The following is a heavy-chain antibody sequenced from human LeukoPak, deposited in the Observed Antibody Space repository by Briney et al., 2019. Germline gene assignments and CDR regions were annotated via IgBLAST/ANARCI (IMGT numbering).Heavy chain of an antibody. CDR1: GLSFSSYG. V-gene: IGHV3-33*06. CDR2: IWHDGSSE. D-gene: IGHD6-19*01. CDR3: AKDYRRGWSGYFDH. J-gene: IGHJ4*02. Sequence: PGSSLRLSCAASGLSFSSYGVHWVRQAPGKGLEWVAVIWHDGSSEFYADSVRGRFSISRDDSRNTVYLQMNSLRAEDTAVYYCAKDYRRGWSGYFDHWGQATLLTVSS.